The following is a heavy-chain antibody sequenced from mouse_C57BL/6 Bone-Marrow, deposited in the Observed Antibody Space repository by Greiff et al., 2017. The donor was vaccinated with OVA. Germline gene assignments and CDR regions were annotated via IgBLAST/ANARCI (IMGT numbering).Heavy chain of an antibody. Sequence: VQLQQSGAELVMPGASVKLSCKASGYTFTSYWMHWVKQRPGQGLEWIGEIDPSDSYTNYNQKFKGKSTLTVDKSSSTAYMQLSRLTSEDSAVYYCARSGLYGNFYFDYWGQGTTLTVSS. D-gene: IGHD2-1*01. CDR2: IDPSDSYT. CDR3: ARSGLYGNFYFDY. V-gene: IGHV1-69*01. J-gene: IGHJ2*01. CDR1: GYTFTSYW.